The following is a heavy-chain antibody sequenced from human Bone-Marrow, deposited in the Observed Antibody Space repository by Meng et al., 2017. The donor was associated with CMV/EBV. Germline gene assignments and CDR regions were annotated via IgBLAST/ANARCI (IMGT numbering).Heavy chain of an antibody. D-gene: IGHD1-20*01. Sequence: AAAGFILSTYAMSWGRQAQGEGVGWVAVINRSGGKTSYADSVKGRFTISRDNSKDTLDLQRNSLRAEDTAIYYCAKGMYNWGSVVDYWGQGTLVTVSS. CDR3: AKGMYNWGSVVDY. CDR1: GFILSTYA. V-gene: IGHV3-23*01. J-gene: IGHJ4*02. CDR2: INRSGGKT.